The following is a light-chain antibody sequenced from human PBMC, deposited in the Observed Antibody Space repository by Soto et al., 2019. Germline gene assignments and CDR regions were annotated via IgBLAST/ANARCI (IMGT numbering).Light chain of an antibody. V-gene: IGKV3-15*01. Sequence: EIVMTQSPATLSVSPGERATLSCRASQSVSSDLAWYLQKPGQAPSLLVYGASTRATGMPARFSGSGSGTEFILNISSLQSKGFDVCYCQQYNNWPHTFGQGTKLEIK. CDR2: GAS. J-gene: IGKJ2*01. CDR3: QQYNNWPHT. CDR1: QSVSSD.